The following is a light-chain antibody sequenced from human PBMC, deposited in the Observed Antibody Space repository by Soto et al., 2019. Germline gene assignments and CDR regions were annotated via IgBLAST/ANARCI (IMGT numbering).Light chain of an antibody. CDR1: QSVTSNY. CDR2: AAS. Sequence: DIVLTQPPGTLSLSPGERATLSCRTSQSVTSNYVAWYLQKAGQAPRLPLYAASTRATGIPDRFSGSVSGTDFTLTISRHEPEDFAVYYCQHYDNSLVTFGGGTKVEI. J-gene: IGKJ4*01. V-gene: IGKV3-20*01. CDR3: QHYDNSLVT.